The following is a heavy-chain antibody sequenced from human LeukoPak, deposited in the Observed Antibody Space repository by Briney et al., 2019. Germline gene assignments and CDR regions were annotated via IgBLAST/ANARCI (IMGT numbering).Heavy chain of an antibody. CDR1: GGSISSGGYY. J-gene: IGHJ3*02. D-gene: IGHD6-19*01. Sequence: SQTLSLTCTVSGGSISSGGYYWSWIRQPPGKGLEWIGYIYHSGSTYYNPSLKSRVTISVDRSKNQFSLKLSSVTAADTAVYYCARARIAVAGHAFDIWGQGTMVTVSS. CDR2: IYHSGST. V-gene: IGHV4-30-2*01. CDR3: ARARIAVAGHAFDI.